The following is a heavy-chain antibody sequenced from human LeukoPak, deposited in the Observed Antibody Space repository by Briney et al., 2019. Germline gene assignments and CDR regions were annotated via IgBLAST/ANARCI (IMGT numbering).Heavy chain of an antibody. J-gene: IGHJ5*02. Sequence: SETLSLTCTVSGGSISSSSYYWGWIRQPPGKGLEWIGSIYYSGSTYYNPSLKSRVTISVDTSKNQFSLKLSSVTAADTAVYYCARGLVGYYDFWSGYYRSINWFDPWGQGTLVTVSS. CDR3: ARGLVGYYDFWSGYYRSINWFDP. V-gene: IGHV4-39*07. CDR2: IYYSGST. D-gene: IGHD3-3*01. CDR1: GGSISSSSYY.